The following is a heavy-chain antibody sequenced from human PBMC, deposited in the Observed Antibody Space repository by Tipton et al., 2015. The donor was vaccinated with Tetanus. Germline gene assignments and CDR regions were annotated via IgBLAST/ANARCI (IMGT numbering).Heavy chain of an antibody. CDR1: GDSIRSFY. CDR2: IHYRGST. V-gene: IGHV4-31*03. CDR3: AREGAPRAFDI. J-gene: IGHJ3*02. Sequence: TLSLTCSVSGDSIRSFYWSWIRQHPGKGLEWIGNIHYRGSTFYNPSLKSRVTISVDTSKNQFSLKLNSVTAADTAVYYCAREGAPRAFDIWGQGTMVTVSS.